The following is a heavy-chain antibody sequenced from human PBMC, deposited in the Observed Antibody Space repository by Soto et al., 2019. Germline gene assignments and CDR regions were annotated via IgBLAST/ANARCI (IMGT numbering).Heavy chain of an antibody. CDR2: IWYDGSNK. CDR1: GFPFSSYG. CDR3: ASSIN. V-gene: IGHV3-33*01. J-gene: IGHJ4*02. Sequence: GGSLRLSCAASGFPFSSYGMHWVRQAPGKGLDWVAVIWYDGSNKDYADSVKGRFTISRDNTKNTLFLQMNNLRVDDTAVYYCASSINWGQGTLVTVSS.